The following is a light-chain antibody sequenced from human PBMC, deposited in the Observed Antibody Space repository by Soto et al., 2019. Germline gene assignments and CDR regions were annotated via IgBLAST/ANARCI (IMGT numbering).Light chain of an antibody. J-gene: IGLJ1*01. CDR2: DVT. CDR3: CSYAGSYSYV. CDR1: SSDVGGYDF. Sequence: ALTQPRSVSGSPGQSVTISCTGTSSDVGGYDFVSWYQQHPGKAPKLMIYDVTKRPSGVPDRFSGSKSGNTASLTISGLQAEDEADYYCCSYAGSYSYVFGTGTKVTVL. V-gene: IGLV2-11*01.